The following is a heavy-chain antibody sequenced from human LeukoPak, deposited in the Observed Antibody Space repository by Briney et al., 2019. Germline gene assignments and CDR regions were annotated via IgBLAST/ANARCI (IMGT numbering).Heavy chain of an antibody. CDR1: GGSFSGYY. J-gene: IGHJ4*02. Sequence: SETLSLTCAVYGGSFSGYYWGWIRLPPGKGLQWIGSIYHSGSTYYNPSLKSRVTTSVDTSKNQFSLKLSSVTAADTAVYYCAKGYCRGNSCYDDRGAFDYWGQGTLVTVSS. CDR2: IYHSGST. D-gene: IGHD2-2*01. CDR3: AKGYCRGNSCYDDRGAFDY. V-gene: IGHV4-34*01.